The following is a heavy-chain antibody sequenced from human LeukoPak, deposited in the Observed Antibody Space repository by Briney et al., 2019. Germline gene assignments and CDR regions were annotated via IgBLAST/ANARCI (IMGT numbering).Heavy chain of an antibody. CDR1: GGSISSGGYY. CDR2: IYYSGST. J-gene: IGHJ5*02. CDR3: ARGRGSSSWYEGYNWFDP. V-gene: IGHV4-31*03. Sequence: SETLSLTCTVSGGSISSGGYYWNWIRQHPGKGLEWIGYIYYSGSTYYNPSLKSRVTISVDTSKNQFSLKLSSVTAADTAVYYCARGRGSSSWYEGYNWFDPWGQGTLVTVSS. D-gene: IGHD6-13*01.